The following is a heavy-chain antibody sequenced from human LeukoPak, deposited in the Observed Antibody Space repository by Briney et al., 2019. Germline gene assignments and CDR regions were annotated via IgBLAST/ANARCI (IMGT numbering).Heavy chain of an antibody. CDR3: ARTLSYGDYFDY. D-gene: IGHD4-17*01. Sequence: ASVKVSCKASGYTFTSYAMHWVRQAPGQRLEWMGWINAGNGNTKYTQEFQGRVTMTRDTSISTAYMELSRLRSDDTAVYYCARTLSYGDYFDYWGQGTLVTVSS. J-gene: IGHJ4*02. CDR2: INAGNGNT. V-gene: IGHV1-3*01. CDR1: GYTFTSYA.